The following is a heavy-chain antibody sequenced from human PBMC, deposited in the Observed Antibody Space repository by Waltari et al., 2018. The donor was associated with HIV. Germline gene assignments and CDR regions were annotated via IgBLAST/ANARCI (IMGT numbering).Heavy chain of an antibody. J-gene: IGHJ4*02. Sequence: EVQLVESGGGLVKPGGSLTLSCAASGFTFNIAGMSWVRQAPGKGLEWVGRIKSESHGWTTDFAAPVKGRFTISRDDSKNTVSLQMNSLKTEDTAVYFCSTMGGFPSFDYWGQGTLVTVSS. CDR2: IKSESHGWTT. V-gene: IGHV3-15*01. CDR1: GFTFNIAG. CDR3: STMGGFPSFDY. D-gene: IGHD3-16*01.